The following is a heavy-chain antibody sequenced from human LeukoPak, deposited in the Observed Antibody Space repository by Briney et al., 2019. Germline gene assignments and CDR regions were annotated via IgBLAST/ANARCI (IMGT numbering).Heavy chain of an antibody. D-gene: IGHD6-19*01. CDR2: IWYDGSNK. Sequence: GGSLRLSCSASGFTFSISAMHWVRQAPGKGLEWVAVIWYDGSNKYYADSVKGRFTISRDHSKNTLYLQMKSLRAEDTAVYYCARELEIAVAGTLGYWGQGTLVTVSS. CDR1: GFTFSISA. V-gene: IGHV3-33*08. CDR3: ARELEIAVAGTLGY. J-gene: IGHJ4*02.